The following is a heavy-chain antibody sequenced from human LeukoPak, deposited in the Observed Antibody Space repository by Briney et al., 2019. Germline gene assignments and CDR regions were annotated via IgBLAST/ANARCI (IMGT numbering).Heavy chain of an antibody. Sequence: SETLSLTCAVYGGSFSGYYWSWIRQPPGKGLEWIGEINHSGSTNYNPSLKSRVTISVDTSKNQFSLKLSSVTAADTAVYYCASGRGAPGYSSGWYHCPYYWGQGTLATVSS. J-gene: IGHJ4*02. CDR3: ASGRGAPGYSSGWYHCPYY. CDR2: INHSGST. D-gene: IGHD6-19*01. CDR1: GGSFSGYY. V-gene: IGHV4-34*01.